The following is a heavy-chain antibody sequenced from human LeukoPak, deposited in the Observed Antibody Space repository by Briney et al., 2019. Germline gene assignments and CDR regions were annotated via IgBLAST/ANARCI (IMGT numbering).Heavy chain of an antibody. CDR2: IGGSGAGT. D-gene: IGHD3-22*01. J-gene: IGHJ4*02. Sequence: GGSLRLSCAASGFIVSSNYMSWVRQAPGKGLEWVSGIGGSGAGTYYAVSVKGRFTISRDNSKNTLYLQMNSLRAEDTAVYYCATTLHSGYYDLYWGQGTLVTVSS. CDR3: ATTLHSGYYDLY. CDR1: GFIVSSNY. V-gene: IGHV3-23*01.